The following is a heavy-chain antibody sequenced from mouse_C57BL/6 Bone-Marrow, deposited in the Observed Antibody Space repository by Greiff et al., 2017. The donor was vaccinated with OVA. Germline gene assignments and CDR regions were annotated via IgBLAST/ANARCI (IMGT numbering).Heavy chain of an antibody. CDR2: ISSGGDYI. Sequence: EVKLQESGEGLVKPGGSLKLSCAASGFTFSSYAMSWVRQTPEKRLEWVAYISSGGDYIYYADTVKGRFTISRDNARNTLYLQMSSLKSEDTAMYYCTREGDGYYPFDYWGQGTTLTVSS. CDR3: TREGDGYYPFDY. J-gene: IGHJ2*01. D-gene: IGHD2-3*01. CDR1: GFTFSSYA. V-gene: IGHV5-9-1*02.